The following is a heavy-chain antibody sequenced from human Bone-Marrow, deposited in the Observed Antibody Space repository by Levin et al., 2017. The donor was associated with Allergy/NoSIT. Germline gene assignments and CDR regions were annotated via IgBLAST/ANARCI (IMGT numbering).Heavy chain of an antibody. D-gene: IGHD3-10*01. Sequence: TAGGSLRLSCAASGFTFNKAWMSWVRQAPGKGLEWVGRIKSKTDGGTTDYAAPVKGRFTISRDDSKNMFFLQMNTLKTEDTAVYYCTTDLRVRGVRGVYWGQGTLVTVSS. CDR3: TTDLRVRGVRGVY. CDR1: GFTFNKAW. J-gene: IGHJ4*02. CDR2: IKSKTDGGTT. V-gene: IGHV3-15*01.